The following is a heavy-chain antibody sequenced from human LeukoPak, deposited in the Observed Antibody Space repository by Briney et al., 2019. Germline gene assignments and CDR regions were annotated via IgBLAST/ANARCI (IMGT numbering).Heavy chain of an antibody. J-gene: IGHJ4*02. CDR3: AKPHIVVVTAPPFDY. V-gene: IGHV3-23*01. CDR2: ISGSGDST. CDR1: GFTFSSYA. Sequence: PGGSLRLSCAASGFTFSSYAMSWVRQAPGKGLEWVSAISGSGDSTYYADSVKGRFTISRDNSKNTLYLQMNSLRAEDTAVYYCAKPHIVVVTAPPFDYWGQGTLVTVSS. D-gene: IGHD2-21*02.